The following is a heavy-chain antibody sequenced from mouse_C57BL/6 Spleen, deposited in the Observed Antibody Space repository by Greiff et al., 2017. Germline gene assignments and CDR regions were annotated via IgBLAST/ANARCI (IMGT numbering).Heavy chain of an antibody. J-gene: IGHJ1*03. V-gene: IGHV1-54*01. CDR3: ASGGPYWYFDV. CDR1: GYAFTNYL. CDR2: INPGSGGT. Sequence: VQLQQSGAELVRPGTSVKVSCKASGYAFTNYLIEWVKQRPGQGLEWIGVINPGSGGTNYNEKFKGKATLTADKSSSTAYMQLSSLTSEDSAVYFCASGGPYWYFDVGGTGTTVTVSS.